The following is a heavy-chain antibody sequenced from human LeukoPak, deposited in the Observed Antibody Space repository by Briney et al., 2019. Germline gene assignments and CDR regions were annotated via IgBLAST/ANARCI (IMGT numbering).Heavy chain of an antibody. CDR3: ARATYSSSPNFDY. D-gene: IGHD6-6*01. V-gene: IGHV4-4*07. CDR1: GGSISSYY. Sequence: SETLSLTCTVSGGSISSYYWSWIRQPAGKGLEWIGRIYTSGSTNCNPTLKSPATMSVDTSKSQFSLELSSVTAADTAVYYCARATYSSSPNFDYWGQGTLVTVSS. J-gene: IGHJ4*02. CDR2: IYTSGST.